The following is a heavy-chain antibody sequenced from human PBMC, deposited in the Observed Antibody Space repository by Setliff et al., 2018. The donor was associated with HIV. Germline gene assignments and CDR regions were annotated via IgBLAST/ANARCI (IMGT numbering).Heavy chain of an antibody. CDR1: GFTFSDHY. D-gene: IGHD3-3*01. J-gene: IGHJ4*02. CDR3: ARVGLWSHNSPDY. V-gene: IGHV3-11*05. Sequence: GESLKISCAASGFTFSDHYMTWIRQAPGKGLEWISFISSGRIHTNYADSVKGRFTISRDDAKNSLYLEMNNLRVEDTAVYYCARVGLWSHNSPDYWGQGTLVTVSS. CDR2: ISSGRIHT.